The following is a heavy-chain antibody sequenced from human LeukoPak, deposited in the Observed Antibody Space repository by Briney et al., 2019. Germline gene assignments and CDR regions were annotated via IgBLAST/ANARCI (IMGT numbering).Heavy chain of an antibody. CDR3: ATPQQQLARDFQH. CDR1: GFIFSNYG. Sequence: PGGSLRLSCAASGFIFSNYGMNWVRQAPGKGLEWVAAVSASGSATSYADSVRGRFTISRDNSKSTTYLQMNSLRAEDTAVYYCATPQQQLARDFQHWGQGTLVTVSS. J-gene: IGHJ1*01. D-gene: IGHD6-13*01. V-gene: IGHV3-23*01. CDR2: VSASGSAT.